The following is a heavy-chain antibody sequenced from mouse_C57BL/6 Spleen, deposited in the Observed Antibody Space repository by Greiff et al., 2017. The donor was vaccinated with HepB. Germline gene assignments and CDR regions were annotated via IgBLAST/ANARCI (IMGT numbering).Heavy chain of an antibody. CDR3: ATGTTVVANYFDY. J-gene: IGHJ2*01. V-gene: IGHV1-58*01. CDR1: GYTFTSYG. Sequence: VHVKQSGAELVRPGSSVKMSCKTSGYTFTSYGINWVKQRPGQGLEWIGYIYIGNGYTEYNEKFKGKATLTSDTSSSTAYMQLSSLTSEDSAIYFCATGTTVVANYFDYWGQGTTLTVSS. D-gene: IGHD1-1*01. CDR2: IYIGNGYT.